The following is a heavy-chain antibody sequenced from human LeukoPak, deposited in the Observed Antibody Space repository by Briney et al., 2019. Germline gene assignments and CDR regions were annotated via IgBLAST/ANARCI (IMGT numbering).Heavy chain of an antibody. CDR1: GGSISSYY. Sequence: SETLSLTCTVSGGSISSYYWSWIRQPPGKGLEWIGYIYYSGSTNYNPSLKSRVTISVDTSKNQFSLKLSSVTAADTAVYYCARTVALSPVGYFDYWGQGTLVTVS. D-gene: IGHD6-19*01. J-gene: IGHJ4*02. CDR2: IYYSGST. V-gene: IGHV4-59*08. CDR3: ARTVALSPVGYFDY.